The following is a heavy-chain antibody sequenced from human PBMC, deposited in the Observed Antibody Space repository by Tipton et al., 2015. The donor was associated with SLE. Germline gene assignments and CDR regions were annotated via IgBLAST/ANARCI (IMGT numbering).Heavy chain of an antibody. J-gene: IGHJ4*02. D-gene: IGHD6-13*01. CDR2: IYYSGST. V-gene: IGHV4-28*01. CDR3: ASSHSSSRNKADY. CDR1: GYSISSSNW. Sequence: TLSLTCAVSGYSISSSNWWGWIRQPPGKGLEWIGYIYYSGSTNYNPSLKRRVTMSVDTSKNQFSLKLSSVTAADTAVYYCASSHSSSRNKADYWGQGTLVTVSS.